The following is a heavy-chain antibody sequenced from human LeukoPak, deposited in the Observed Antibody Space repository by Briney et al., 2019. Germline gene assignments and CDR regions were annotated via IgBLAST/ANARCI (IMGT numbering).Heavy chain of an antibody. CDR1: GFTFGDYA. CDR3: TRVHDMEQWLLYYFDY. Sequence: GRSLRLSCTASGFTFGDYAMGWVRQAPGKGLEWVGFIRSKAYGGTTEYAASVKGRLTISRDDSKSIAYLQMNSLKTEDTAVYYCTRVHDMEQWLLYYFDYWGQGTLVTVSS. CDR2: IRSKAYGGTT. V-gene: IGHV3-49*04. J-gene: IGHJ4*02. D-gene: IGHD6-19*01.